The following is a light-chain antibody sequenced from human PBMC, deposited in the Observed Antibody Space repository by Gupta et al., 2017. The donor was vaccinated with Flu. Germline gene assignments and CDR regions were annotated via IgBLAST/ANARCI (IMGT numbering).Light chain of an antibody. CDR1: QSILYSSNNRNY. V-gene: IGKV4-1*01. CDR2: WAS. Sequence: DIVMTQSPDSLAVSLGERATINCKSSQSILYSSNNRNYLAWYQQKPGQPPKLLIYWASTRESGVPDRFSGSGSGTDFTLTISRLQAEDVAVYYCQQYYGGPRTFGQGTKVKVK. CDR3: QQYYGGPRT. J-gene: IGKJ1*01.